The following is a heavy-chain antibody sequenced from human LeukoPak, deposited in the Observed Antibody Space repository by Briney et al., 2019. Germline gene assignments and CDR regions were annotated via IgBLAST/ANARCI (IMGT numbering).Heavy chain of an antibody. Sequence: GGSLRLSCAASGFTFSSYAMHWVRQAPGKGLEWVSSISSRSVYIFYADSVKGRFTISRDNAKNSLYLQMNSLRAEDTAVYYCAREDATAFDYWGQGALVTVSS. D-gene: IGHD1-26*01. J-gene: IGHJ4*02. V-gene: IGHV3-21*01. CDR1: GFTFSSYA. CDR3: AREDATAFDY. CDR2: ISSRSVYI.